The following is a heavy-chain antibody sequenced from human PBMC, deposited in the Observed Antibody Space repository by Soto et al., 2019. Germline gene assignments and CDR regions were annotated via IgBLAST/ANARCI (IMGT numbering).Heavy chain of an antibody. CDR2: INTYTGQT. V-gene: IGHV1-18*04. CDR3: ARDRGYCSGGSCSSDWFDP. D-gene: IGHD2-15*01. Sequence: QVHLVQSGPEVKKPGASVKVACRASGYIFISYGISWVRQAPGQGLEWMGWINTYTGQTNYAQNLQGRVTVTTDTSSTTDYMELRSLRSDDTAVYYCARDRGYCSGGSCSSDWFDPWGQGTLVTVSS. CDR1: GYIFISYG. J-gene: IGHJ5*02.